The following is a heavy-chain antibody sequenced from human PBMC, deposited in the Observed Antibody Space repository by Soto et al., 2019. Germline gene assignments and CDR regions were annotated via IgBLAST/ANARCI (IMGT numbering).Heavy chain of an antibody. V-gene: IGHV1-2*04. CDR2: INPNSGGT. CDR1: GYTFTGYY. CDR3: ARVSIVGATPPYYFDF. Sequence: QVQLVQSGAEVKKPWASVKVSCKASGYTFTGYYMHWVRQAPGQGLEGMGWINPNSGGTNYAQKSQGWVTMTRDTSIRTAYMELGRLRSDDTAVYYCARVSIVGATPPYYFDFWGQGTLVTVSS. J-gene: IGHJ4*02. D-gene: IGHD1-26*01.